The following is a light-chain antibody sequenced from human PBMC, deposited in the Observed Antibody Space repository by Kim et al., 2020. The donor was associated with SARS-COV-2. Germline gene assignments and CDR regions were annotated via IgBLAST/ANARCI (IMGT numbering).Light chain of an antibody. CDR3: QQYGTSPFT. Sequence: EIVLTQSPGTLSLSPGERATLSCRASQSVANNYLAWYQQKLGQAPRLLIYVASSRATGIPDRFSGSGSGTDFTLTISRLEPEDFAVYFCQQYGTSPFTFGQGTRLEIK. V-gene: IGKV3-20*01. J-gene: IGKJ5*01. CDR1: QSVANNY. CDR2: VAS.